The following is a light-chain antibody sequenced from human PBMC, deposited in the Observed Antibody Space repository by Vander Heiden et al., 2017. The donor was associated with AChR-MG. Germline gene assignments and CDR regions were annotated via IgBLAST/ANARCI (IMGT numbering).Light chain of an antibody. CDR2: GTS. J-gene: IGKJ4*01. CDR3: QHESNWPLT. CDR1: QSVSSN. Sequence: EIVMTQPPATLSVSPGERATLSRRASQSVSSNLAWYQQKPGQAPRLLIYGTSTRSTGIPARFSGSGSGTEITLTIRSLQSEDLAVYYCQHESNWPLTFGGGTKVEI. V-gene: IGKV3-15*01.